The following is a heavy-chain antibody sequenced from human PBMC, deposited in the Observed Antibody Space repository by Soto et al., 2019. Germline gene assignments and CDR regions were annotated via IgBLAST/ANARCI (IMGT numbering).Heavy chain of an antibody. CDR2: IIPIFGTA. J-gene: IGHJ2*01. D-gene: IGHD5-12*01. Sequence: QVQLVQSGAEVKKPGSSVTVSCKASGGTFSSYTISWVRQAPGQGLEWMGGIIPIFGTANYAQKFQGRVTITADESTSRAYMELRGLRSEDTAVYYCARGNHRWLQLWYFDRWGRGTLVTVSS. V-gene: IGHV1-69*12. CDR1: GGTFSSYT. CDR3: ARGNHRWLQLWYFDR.